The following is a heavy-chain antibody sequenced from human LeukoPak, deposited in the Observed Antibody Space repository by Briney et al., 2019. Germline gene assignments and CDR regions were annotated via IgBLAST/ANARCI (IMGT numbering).Heavy chain of an antibody. V-gene: IGHV1-46*01. Sequence: GASVKVSCKASGYTFTSYYMHWVRQAPGQGLEWMGIINPSGGSTSYAQKFQGRVTMTRDTSTSTVYMELSSLRSEDTAVYYCAREDILTGYYPTFDYWGQGTLVTVSS. CDR1: GYTFTSYY. CDR3: AREDILTGYYPTFDY. D-gene: IGHD3-9*01. J-gene: IGHJ4*02. CDR2: INPSGGST.